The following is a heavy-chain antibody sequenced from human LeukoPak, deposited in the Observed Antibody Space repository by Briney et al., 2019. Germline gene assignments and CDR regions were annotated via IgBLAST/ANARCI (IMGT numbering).Heavy chain of an antibody. CDR3: ARDQRQQLVLAILYYFDY. CDR1: GFTFSSYA. CDR2: ISYDGSNK. D-gene: IGHD6-13*01. V-gene: IGHV3-30-3*01. J-gene: IGHJ4*02. Sequence: GGSLRLSCAASGFTFSSYAMHWVRQAPGKGLEWVAVISYDGSNKYYADSVKGRFTISRDNSKNTLYLQMNSLRAEDTAVYYCARDQRQQLVLAILYYFDYWGQGTLVTVSS.